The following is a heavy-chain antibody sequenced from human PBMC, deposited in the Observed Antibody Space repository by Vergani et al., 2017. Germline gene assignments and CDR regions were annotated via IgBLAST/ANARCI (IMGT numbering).Heavy chain of an antibody. J-gene: IGHJ6*03. Sequence: QVQLQESGPGLVKPSQTLSLTCTVSGGSISSGSYYWSWIRQPAGKGLEWIGRIYTSGSTNYNPSLKSRVTISVDTSKNQFSLKLSSVTAADTAVYYCARERFLETLYYYXMDVWGKGTTVTVSS. D-gene: IGHD3-3*01. CDR1: GGSISSGSYY. V-gene: IGHV4-61*02. CDR3: ARERFLETLYYYXMDV. CDR2: IYTSGST.